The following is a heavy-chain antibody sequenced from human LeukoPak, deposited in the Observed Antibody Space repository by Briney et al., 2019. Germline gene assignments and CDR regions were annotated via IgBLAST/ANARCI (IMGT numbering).Heavy chain of an antibody. CDR3: ARRSGGDAFDM. CDR1: EFTFSSFR. Sequence: GGSLRLFCAASEFTFSSFRMIWVRQAPGKGLEWVASIRPDGSERYFVESVKGRFTLSRDNAKDSLNLQMNSLRAEDTAVYYCARRSGGDAFDMWGQGTMVTVSS. J-gene: IGHJ3*02. CDR2: IRPDGSER. D-gene: IGHD2-15*01. V-gene: IGHV3-7*03.